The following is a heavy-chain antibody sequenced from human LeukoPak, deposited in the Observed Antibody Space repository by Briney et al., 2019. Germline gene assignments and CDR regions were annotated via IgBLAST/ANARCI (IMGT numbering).Heavy chain of an antibody. CDR3: ARDLIDY. CDR1: GFTFDDYA. J-gene: IGHJ4*02. Sequence: GGSLRLSCAASGFTFDDYAMHWVRQAPGKGLEWVSGISWNSGSIGYADSVKGRFTISRDNAKNSLYLQMNSLRAEDTALYYCARDLIDYWGQGTLVTVSS. CDR2: ISWNSGSI. V-gene: IGHV3-9*01.